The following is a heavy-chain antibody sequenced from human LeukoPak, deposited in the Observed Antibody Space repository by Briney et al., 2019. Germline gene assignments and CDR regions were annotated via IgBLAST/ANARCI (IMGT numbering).Heavy chain of an antibody. CDR2: ISTYNGKT. CDR3: ARGIGAAKYFDL. Sequence: ASVKVSCKASGYIFSSHAINWVRQAPGQGLEWMGWISTYNGKTKYAERLQDRVTMTTNTSTSTAYMELRSLRSDDTALYYCARGIGAAKYFDLWGRGTLVTVSS. D-gene: IGHD6-13*01. J-gene: IGHJ2*01. CDR1: GYIFSSHA. V-gene: IGHV1-18*01.